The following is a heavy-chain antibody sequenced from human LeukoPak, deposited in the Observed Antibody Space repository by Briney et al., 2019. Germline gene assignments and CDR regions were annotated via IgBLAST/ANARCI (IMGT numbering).Heavy chain of an antibody. CDR3: ARDRGRYGGNYDKTDFDY. CDR1: GGSISSSSYY. V-gene: IGHV4-39*07. D-gene: IGHD4-23*01. Sequence: PSETLSLTCTVSGGSISSSSYYWGWIRQPPGKGLEWIGSIYYSGSTYYNPSLKSRVTISVDTSKNQFSLKLSSVTAADTAVYYCARDRGRYGGNYDKTDFDYWGQGTLVTVSS. CDR2: IYYSGST. J-gene: IGHJ4*02.